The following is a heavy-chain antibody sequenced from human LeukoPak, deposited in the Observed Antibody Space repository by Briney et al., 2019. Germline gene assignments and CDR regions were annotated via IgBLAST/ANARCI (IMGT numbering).Heavy chain of an antibody. CDR2: INPNSGGT. Sequence: GASVKVSCKASGYTFTGYYMHWVRQAPGQGLEWMGRINPNSGGTNHAQKFQGRVTMTRDTSISTAYMELSRLRSDDTAVYYCARVHSYDTPNAANWFDPWGQGTLVTVSS. CDR3: ARVHSYDTPNAANWFDP. J-gene: IGHJ5*02. CDR1: GYTFTGYY. V-gene: IGHV1-2*06. D-gene: IGHD5-18*01.